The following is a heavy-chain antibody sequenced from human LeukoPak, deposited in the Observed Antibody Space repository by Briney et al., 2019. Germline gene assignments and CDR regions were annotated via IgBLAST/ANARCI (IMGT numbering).Heavy chain of an antibody. CDR2: IYHSGST. D-gene: IGHD3-3*01. CDR1: GGSISSGGYY. V-gene: IGHV4-30-2*01. Sequence: KSSETLSLTCTVSGGSISSGGYYWSWIRQPPGKGLEWIGYIYHSGSTYYNPSLKSRVTISADRSKNQFSLKLSSVTAADTAVYYCARGSYYDFWSGLTPDYWGQGTLVTVSS. CDR3: ARGSYYDFWSGLTPDY. J-gene: IGHJ4*02.